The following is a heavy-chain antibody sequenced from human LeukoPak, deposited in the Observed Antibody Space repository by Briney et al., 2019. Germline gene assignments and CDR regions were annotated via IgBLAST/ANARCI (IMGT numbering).Heavy chain of an antibody. CDR3: ARDSITIFGYNWFDP. CDR1: GFAFSTYS. J-gene: IGHJ5*02. D-gene: IGHD3-3*01. CDR2: ISTGSSTI. Sequence: GGSLRLSCAASGFAFSTYSMNWVRQAPGKGLEWVSYISTGSSTIYYADSVKGRFTISRDNAKNSLYLQMNSLRAEDTAVYYCARDSITIFGYNWFDPWGQGTLVTVSS. V-gene: IGHV3-48*01.